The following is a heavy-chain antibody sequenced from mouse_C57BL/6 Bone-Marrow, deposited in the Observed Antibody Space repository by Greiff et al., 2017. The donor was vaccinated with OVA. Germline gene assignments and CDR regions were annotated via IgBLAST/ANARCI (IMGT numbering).Heavy chain of an antibody. CDR3: ARSLLSYYFDY. Sequence: QVQLQQPGAELVKPGASVKLSCKASGYTFTSYWMHWVKQRPGQGLEWIGMIHPNSGSTNYNEKFKSKATLTVDKSSTTAYMQLSSLTSEDSAVYYYARSLLSYYFDYWGHGTTLTDSS. CDR1: GYTFTSYW. J-gene: IGHJ2*01. V-gene: IGHV1-64*01. CDR2: IHPNSGST. D-gene: IGHD2-10*01.